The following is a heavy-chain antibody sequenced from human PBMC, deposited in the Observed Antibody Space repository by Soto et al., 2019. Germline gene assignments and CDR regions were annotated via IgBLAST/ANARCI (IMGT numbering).Heavy chain of an antibody. CDR1: GYTFTSYD. Sequence: WASVKVSCKASGYTFTSYDINWVRQATGQGLEWMGWMNPNSGNTGYAQKFQGRVTMTRNTSISTAYMELSSLRSEDTAVYYCARGPYGSGSYYYYYYYGMDVWGQGTTVTVSS. D-gene: IGHD3-10*01. CDR2: MNPNSGNT. V-gene: IGHV1-8*01. CDR3: ARGPYGSGSYYYYYYYGMDV. J-gene: IGHJ6*02.